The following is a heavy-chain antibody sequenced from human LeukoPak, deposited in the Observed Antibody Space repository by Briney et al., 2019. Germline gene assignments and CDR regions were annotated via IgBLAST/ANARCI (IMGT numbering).Heavy chain of an antibody. D-gene: IGHD6-13*01. CDR1: GFTFSSYA. V-gene: IGHV3-30*04. CDR3: ARERRIAAAGTTRGLFDY. J-gene: IGHJ4*02. CDR2: ISYDGSNK. Sequence: GGSLRLSCAASGFTFSSYAMHWVRQAPGKGLEWVAVISYDGSNKYYADSEKGRFTISRDNSKNTLYLQMNSLRAEDTAVYYCARERRIAAAGTTRGLFDYWGQGTLVTVSS.